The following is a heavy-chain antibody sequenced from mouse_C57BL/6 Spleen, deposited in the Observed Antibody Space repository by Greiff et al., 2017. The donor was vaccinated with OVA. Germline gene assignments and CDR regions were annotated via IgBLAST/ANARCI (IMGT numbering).Heavy chain of an antibody. CDR2: INPNNGGT. J-gene: IGHJ1*03. CDR1: GYTFTDYY. CDR3: ARWYYGSSHWYFDV. Sequence: VHLQQSGPELVKPGASVKISCKASGYTFTDYYMNWVKQSHGKSLEWIGDINPNNGGTSYNQKFKGKATLTVDKSSSTAYMELRSLTSEDSAVYYCARWYYGSSHWYFDVWGTGTTVTVSS. V-gene: IGHV1-26*01. D-gene: IGHD1-1*01.